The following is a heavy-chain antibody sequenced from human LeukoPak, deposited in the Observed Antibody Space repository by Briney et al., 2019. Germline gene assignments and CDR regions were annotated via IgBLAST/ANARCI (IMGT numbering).Heavy chain of an antibody. CDR3: ARDESTGTFIY. CDR1: GYTFTGYY. D-gene: IGHD1-1*01. CDR2: INPNSGGT. Sequence: GASVKVSCKASGYTFTGYYLHWVRQAPGQGLEWMGRINPNSGGTNYAQKFQGRVTMTRDTSISTAYMELSRLRSDDTAVYYCARDESTGTFIYWGQGTLVTVSS. J-gene: IGHJ4*02. V-gene: IGHV1-2*06.